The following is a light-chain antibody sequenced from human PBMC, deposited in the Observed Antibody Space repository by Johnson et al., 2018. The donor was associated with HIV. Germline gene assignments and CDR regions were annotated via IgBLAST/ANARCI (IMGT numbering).Light chain of an antibody. V-gene: IGLV1-51*02. Sequence: QSVLTQPPSVSAAPGQKVTISCSGCTSNIGNNYVSWYQQLPGTAPKLVMHENNKRPSGIPDRFSGSKSGTSATLGITGLQTGDEADYYCGTWDTSLSADVFGTGTTVTVL. CDR2: ENN. CDR3: GTWDTSLSADV. CDR1: TSNIGNNY. J-gene: IGLJ1*01.